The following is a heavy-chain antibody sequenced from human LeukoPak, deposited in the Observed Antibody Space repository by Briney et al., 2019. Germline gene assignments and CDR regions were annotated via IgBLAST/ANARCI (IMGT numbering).Heavy chain of an antibody. CDR3: ARHPYCSGGSCYWYFDL. CDR2: ISYDGNNK. CDR1: GFTFSTYA. D-gene: IGHD2-15*01. J-gene: IGHJ2*01. V-gene: IGHV3-30-3*01. Sequence: GGSLRLSCTDSGFTFSTYAMHWVRQAPGKGLEWVAVISYDGNNKYYADSVKGRFTISRDNSKNTLYLQMDSLRAEDTSVYYCARHPYCSGGSCYWYFDLWGRGTLVTVSS.